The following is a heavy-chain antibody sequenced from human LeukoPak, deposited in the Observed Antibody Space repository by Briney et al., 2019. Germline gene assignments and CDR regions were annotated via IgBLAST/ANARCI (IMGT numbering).Heavy chain of an antibody. CDR2: ISGSGGST. V-gene: IGHV3-23*01. CDR3: AKDRSSGYYYDGVFDY. J-gene: IGHJ4*02. D-gene: IGHD3-22*01. Sequence: PGGSLRLSCAASGFTFSSYAMSWVRQAPGKRLEWVSAISGSGGSTYYADSVKGRFTISRDNSKNTLYLQMNSLRAEDTAVYYCAKDRSSGYYYDGVFDYWGQGTLVTVSS. CDR1: GFTFSSYA.